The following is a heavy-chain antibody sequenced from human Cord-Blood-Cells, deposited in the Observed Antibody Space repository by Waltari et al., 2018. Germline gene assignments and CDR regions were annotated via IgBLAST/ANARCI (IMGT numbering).Heavy chain of an antibody. V-gene: IGHV1-69*09. Sequence: QVQLVQSGAEVKKPGSPGKVSCKATGGTFRRYDIRWVRQAPGQGLERMGRIITIRGIANYAQKFQGRVTITADKSTSTAYMELSSLRSEDTAVYYCARAVAARRGDSAWGQGTLVTVSS. CDR2: IITIRGIA. CDR3: ARAVAARRGDSA. CDR1: GGTFRRYD. J-gene: IGHJ5*02. D-gene: IGHD6-6*01.